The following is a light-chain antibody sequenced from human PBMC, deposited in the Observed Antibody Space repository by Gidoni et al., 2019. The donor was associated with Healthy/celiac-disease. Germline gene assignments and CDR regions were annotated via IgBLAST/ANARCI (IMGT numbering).Light chain of an antibody. CDR2: KAS. CDR3: QQYNSYPIT. V-gene: IGKV1-5*03. Sequence: IQMTESPSTLSASVGDRVTIACRASQSISSWLAWYQQKPGKAPKLLIYKASSLESGVPSRFSGIRSGTEFTLTISSLQPDDFATYYCQQYNSYPITFGQGTRLEIK. J-gene: IGKJ5*01. CDR1: QSISSW.